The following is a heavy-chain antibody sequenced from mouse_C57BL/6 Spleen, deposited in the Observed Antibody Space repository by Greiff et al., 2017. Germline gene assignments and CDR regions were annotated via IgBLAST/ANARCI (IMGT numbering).Heavy chain of an antibody. CDR3: ARSWDVAMDY. J-gene: IGHJ4*01. V-gene: IGHV1-55*01. Sequence: VQLQQSGPELVKPGASVQIPCKASGYTFTSYWITLVKPRPGQGLEWIGDISPGSGSTNYNEKFKSNATLTVDTASSTAYMQLSSLTSEDSAVYYWARSWDVAMDYWGQGTSVTVSS. CDR2: ISPGSGST. CDR1: GYTFTSYW. D-gene: IGHD4-1*01.